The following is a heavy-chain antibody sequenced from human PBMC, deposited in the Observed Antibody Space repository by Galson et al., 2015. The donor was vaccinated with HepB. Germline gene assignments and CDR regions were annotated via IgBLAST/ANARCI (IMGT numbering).Heavy chain of an antibody. D-gene: IGHD1-26*01. CDR3: ARDGVGATAYDY. J-gene: IGHJ4*02. V-gene: IGHV3-7*01. CDR2: IQQNGTEK. Sequence: SLRLSCAASGFTFSSYWMSWVRQAPGKGLEWVANIQQNGTEKYYADSVKGRFTISRDNAKNSLYLQMNSLRAEDTAVYYCARDGVGATAYDYWGQGTLVTVSS. CDR1: GFTFSSYW.